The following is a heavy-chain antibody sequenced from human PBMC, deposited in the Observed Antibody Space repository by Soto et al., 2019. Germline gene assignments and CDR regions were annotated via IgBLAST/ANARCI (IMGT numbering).Heavy chain of an antibody. D-gene: IGHD6-13*01. CDR1: GFTFSNHA. V-gene: IGHV3-33*01. Sequence: QVQLVESGGGVVQPGTSLRLSCTTSGFTFSNHAMHWVRQAPGKGLEWVAQIWYDGSNKYYADSVKGRFTISRDNSRNRVYVQMNSLRVEDTAVYYCAREGQQLAPYALDVWGQGTSVTVSS. CDR3: AREGQQLAPYALDV. CDR2: IWYDGSNK. J-gene: IGHJ6*02.